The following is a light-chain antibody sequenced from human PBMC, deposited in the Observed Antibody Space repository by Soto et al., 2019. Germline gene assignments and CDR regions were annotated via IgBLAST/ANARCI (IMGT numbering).Light chain of an antibody. Sequence: DIQLTQSPSFLSAAVGDRVTITCRGSQGISGYLAWYQQKPGKVPKLLIYSTPTLQSGVPSRFSGSASGTEFTLSISGLQPEDFATYYCQQLNTYLITFGQGTRLEIK. CDR2: STP. CDR1: QGISGY. CDR3: QQLNTYLIT. J-gene: IGKJ5*01. V-gene: IGKV1-9*01.